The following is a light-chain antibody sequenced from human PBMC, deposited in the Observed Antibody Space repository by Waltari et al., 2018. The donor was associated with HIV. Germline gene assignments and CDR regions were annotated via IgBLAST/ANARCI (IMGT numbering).Light chain of an antibody. Sequence: EIVLTQSPGTLSLSPGERATLSCRASQSVSSSSLAWYQQKPGQAPSLLFYGASSRATAIPDRFSGSGSGTDFTLTISRLEPEDFAVYYCQQYGSSLVTFGGGTKVEIK. CDR2: GAS. V-gene: IGKV3-20*01. CDR3: QQYGSSLVT. J-gene: IGKJ4*01. CDR1: QSVSSSS.